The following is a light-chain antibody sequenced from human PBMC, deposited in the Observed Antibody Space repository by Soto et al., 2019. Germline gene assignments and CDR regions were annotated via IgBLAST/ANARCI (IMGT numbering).Light chain of an antibody. J-gene: IGKJ1*01. CDR1: QSISNW. CDR3: QKYYSYST. CDR2: DAS. Sequence: DIQMTQSPSTLSASVGDRVTITCRASQSISNWLAWYQQKPGKAPKLLIYDASSLDSGVPSRFSGSGSGTEFTLTISGLQPDDFASYYCQKYYSYSTFGQGTKVDIK. V-gene: IGKV1-5*01.